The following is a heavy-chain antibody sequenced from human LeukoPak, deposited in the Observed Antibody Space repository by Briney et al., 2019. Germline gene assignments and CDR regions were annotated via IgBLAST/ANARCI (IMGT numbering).Heavy chain of an antibody. D-gene: IGHD3-22*01. Sequence: EASVKVSCKASGGTFSSYAISWVRQAPGQGLEWMGWISAYNGNTNYAQKLQGRVTMTTDTSTSTAYMELRSLRSDDTAVYYCAREDYYDSSGIDYWGQGTLVTVSS. J-gene: IGHJ4*02. CDR1: GGTFSSYA. V-gene: IGHV1-18*01. CDR3: AREDYYDSSGIDY. CDR2: ISAYNGNT.